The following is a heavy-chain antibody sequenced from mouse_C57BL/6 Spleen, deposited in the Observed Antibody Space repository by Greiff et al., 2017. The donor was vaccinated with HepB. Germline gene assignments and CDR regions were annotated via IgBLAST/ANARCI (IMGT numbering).Heavy chain of an antibody. D-gene: IGHD4-1*01. CDR2: IDPSDSYT. CDR1: GYTFTSYW. Sequence: QVQLQQPGAELVKPGASVKLSCKASGYTFTSYWMQWVKQRPGQGLEWIGEIDPSDSYTNYNQKFKGKATLTVDTSSSTAYMQLSSLTSEDSAVYYCARSTLGRDFDYWGLGTTLTVSS. J-gene: IGHJ2*01. CDR3: ARSTLGRDFDY. V-gene: IGHV1-50*01.